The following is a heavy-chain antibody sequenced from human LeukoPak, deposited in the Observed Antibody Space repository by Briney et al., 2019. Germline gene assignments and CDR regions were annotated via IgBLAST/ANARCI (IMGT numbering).Heavy chain of an antibody. D-gene: IGHD6-19*01. CDR1: GGSISSSNW. Sequence: PSETLSLTCAVSGGSISSSNWWSWVRQPPGKGLEWIGEIYHSGSTNYNPSLKSRVTISVDKSKNQFSLKLSSVTVADTAVYYCARTQWRREYYFDYWGQGTLVTVSS. J-gene: IGHJ4*02. V-gene: IGHV4-4*02. CDR3: ARTQWRREYYFDY. CDR2: IYHSGST.